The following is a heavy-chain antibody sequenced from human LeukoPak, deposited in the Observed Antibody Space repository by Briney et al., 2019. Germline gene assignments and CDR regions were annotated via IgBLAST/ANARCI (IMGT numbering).Heavy chain of an antibody. V-gene: IGHV4-59*12. D-gene: IGHD6-13*01. CDR3: ARVGSSWYQDWYFDL. CDR1: GGSITNYY. J-gene: IGHJ2*01. CDR2: SYYNGNT. Sequence: SETLSLTCTVSGGSITNYYWSWIRQPPGKGLEWIGFSYYNGNTNYNPSLKSRVTMSVDTSKNQFSLKLSSVTAADTAVYYCARVGSSWYQDWYFDLWGRGTLVTVSS.